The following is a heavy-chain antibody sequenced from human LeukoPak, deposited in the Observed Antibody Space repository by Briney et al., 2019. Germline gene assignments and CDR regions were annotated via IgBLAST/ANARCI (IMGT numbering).Heavy chain of an antibody. J-gene: IGHJ3*02. D-gene: IGHD3-3*01. V-gene: IGHV4-31*11. CDR3: ARDRHYDFWSGYYSPGAFDI. CDR2: IYYSGST. CDR1: GGSISSGGYY. Sequence: SETLSLTCAVSGGSISSGGYYWSWIRQHPGKGLEWIGYIYYSGSTYYNPSLKSRVTISVDTSKNQFSLKLSSVTAADTAVYYCARDRHYDFWSGYYSPGAFDIWGQGTMVTVSS.